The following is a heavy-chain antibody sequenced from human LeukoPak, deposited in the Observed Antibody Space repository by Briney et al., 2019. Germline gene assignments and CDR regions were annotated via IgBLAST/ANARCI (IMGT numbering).Heavy chain of an antibody. D-gene: IGHD3-9*01. Sequence: GGSLRLSCAASGFTFSSYAMHWVRQAPGKGLEWVAVISYDGSNKYYADSVKGRFTTSRDNSKNTLYLQMNSLRAEDTAVYYCAKEQGGYYDILTGYGYWGQGTLVTVSS. CDR2: ISYDGSNK. J-gene: IGHJ4*02. V-gene: IGHV3-30*04. CDR3: AKEQGGYYDILTGYGY. CDR1: GFTFSSYA.